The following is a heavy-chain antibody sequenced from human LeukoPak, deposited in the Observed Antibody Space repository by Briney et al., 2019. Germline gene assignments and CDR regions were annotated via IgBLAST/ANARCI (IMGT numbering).Heavy chain of an antibody. D-gene: IGHD7-27*01. V-gene: IGHV1-2*02. CDR3: ARGPSTGDFDY. J-gene: IGHJ4*02. CDR1: GYTFTGYY. Sequence: GASVKVSCKASGYTFTGYYMHWVRQAPGQGLEWMGWINPNSGGTNYAQKFQGRVSMTRDTSISTVYMELSGLRSDDTAVYYCARGPSTGDFDYWGQGTLVTVSS. CDR2: INPNSGGT.